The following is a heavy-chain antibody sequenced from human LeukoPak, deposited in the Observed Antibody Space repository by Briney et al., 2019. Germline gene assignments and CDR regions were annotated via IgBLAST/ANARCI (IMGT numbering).Heavy chain of an antibody. D-gene: IGHD3-10*01. J-gene: IGHJ4*02. CDR2: ISGSGGST. Sequence: PGGSLRLSCAASGFTFSSYGMSWVRQAPGKGLEWVSAISGSGGSTYYADSVKGRFTISRDNSKNTLYLQMNSLRAEDTAVYYCATIWFGDNYFDYWGQGTLVTVSS. CDR3: ATIWFGDNYFDY. V-gene: IGHV3-23*01. CDR1: GFTFSSYG.